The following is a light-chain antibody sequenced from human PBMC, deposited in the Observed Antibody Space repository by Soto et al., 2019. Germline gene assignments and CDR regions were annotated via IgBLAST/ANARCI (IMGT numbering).Light chain of an antibody. CDR3: CSYAGSSTHV. CDR1: SSDVGSSNL. CDR2: EVS. V-gene: IGLV2-23*02. Sequence: LTQPASVSGSPGQSITFSCTGTSSDVGSSNLVSWYQQHPGKAPKLLIYEVSKRPSGVSNRFSGSKSGNTASLTISGLQAEDEADYYCCSYAGSSTHVFGTGTKVTVL. J-gene: IGLJ1*01.